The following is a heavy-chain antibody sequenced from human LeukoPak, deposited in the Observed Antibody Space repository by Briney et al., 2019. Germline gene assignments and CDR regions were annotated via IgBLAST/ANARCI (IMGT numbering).Heavy chain of an antibody. D-gene: IGHD3-9*01. Sequence: ASVKVSCKASGYTFTSYDINWVRQAPGRGLERMGWMSPNSGNAGYEQKFQGRVTMTRDTSISTAYMELSRLRSDDTAVYYCARGDFDWPDYYYYYMDVWGKGTTVTVSS. CDR3: ARGDFDWPDYYYYYMDV. V-gene: IGHV1-8*01. CDR1: GYTFTSYD. J-gene: IGHJ6*03. CDR2: MSPNSGNA.